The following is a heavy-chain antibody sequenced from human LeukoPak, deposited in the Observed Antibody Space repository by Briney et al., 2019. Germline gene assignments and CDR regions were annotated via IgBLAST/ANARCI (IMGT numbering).Heavy chain of an antibody. CDR1: GFTFSSYS. D-gene: IGHD6-6*01. CDR2: ISSGSNYI. Sequence: PGGSLRLSCAASGFTFSSYSMVWVRQAPGKGLEWVSSISSGSNYIYYADSVKGRFTISRDNARTSLYLQMNSLRAEDTAVYYCARDRRYSSSWGAFDIWGQGTMVTVSS. CDR3: ARDRRYSSSWGAFDI. J-gene: IGHJ3*02. V-gene: IGHV3-21*06.